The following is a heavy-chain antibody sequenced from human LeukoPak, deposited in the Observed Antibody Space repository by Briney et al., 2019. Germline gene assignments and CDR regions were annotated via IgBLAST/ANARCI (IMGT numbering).Heavy chain of an antibody. J-gene: IGHJ2*01. CDR1: GFTFRNYL. D-gene: IGHD2-2*01. V-gene: IGHV3-74*01. CDR2: INQDDSNA. Sequence: HPGGSLRLSCAASGFTFRNYLMHWVRQAPGKGLVWVSRINQDDSNAYADSVRGRFTISRDNAKDTLYLQMNRLRAEDTAVYYCVVILVPGGVWHFDLWGRGTLVTVS. CDR3: VVILVPGGVWHFDL.